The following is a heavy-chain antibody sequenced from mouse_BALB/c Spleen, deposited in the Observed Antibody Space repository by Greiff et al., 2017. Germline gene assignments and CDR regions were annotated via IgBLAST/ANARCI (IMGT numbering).Heavy chain of an antibody. CDR1: GFTFSDYY. D-gene: IGHD2-1*01. J-gene: IGHJ4*01. Sequence: EVKLVESGGGLVKPGGSLKLSCAASGFTFSDYYMYWVRQTPEKRLEWVATISDGGSYTYYPDSVKGRFTISRDNAKNNLYLQMSSLKSEDTAMYYCARGGNNAMDYWGQGTSVTVSS. V-gene: IGHV5-4*02. CDR3: ARGGNNAMDY. CDR2: ISDGGSYT.